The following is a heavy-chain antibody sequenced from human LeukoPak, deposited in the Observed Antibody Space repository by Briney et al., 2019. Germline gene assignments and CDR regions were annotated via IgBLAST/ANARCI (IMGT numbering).Heavy chain of an antibody. CDR1: GFTFDDYA. CDR2: ISWNSGSI. Sequence: GGSLRLSCAASGFTFDDYAMHWVRQAPGKGLEWVSGISWNSGSIGYADSVKGRFTISRDNAKNSLYLQMNSLRAEDTALYYCAKDNRGFGELLEYYFDYWGQGTLVTVSS. D-gene: IGHD3-10*01. J-gene: IGHJ4*02. V-gene: IGHV3-9*01. CDR3: AKDNRGFGELLEYYFDY.